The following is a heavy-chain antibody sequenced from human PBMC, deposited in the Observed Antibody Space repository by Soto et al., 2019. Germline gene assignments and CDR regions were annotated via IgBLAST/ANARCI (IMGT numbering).Heavy chain of an antibody. V-gene: IGHV1-2*04. J-gene: IGHJ3*02. CDR1: GYTFTGYY. CDR3: ARTPKPTGDDAFDI. CDR2: INHNSGGT. Sequence: ASVKVSCKASGYTFTGYYMHWVRQAPGQGLEWMGWINHNSGGTNYAQKFQGWVTMTRDTSISTAYMELSRLRSDDTAVYYCARTPKPTGDDAFDIWGQGTMVTVSS. D-gene: IGHD7-27*01.